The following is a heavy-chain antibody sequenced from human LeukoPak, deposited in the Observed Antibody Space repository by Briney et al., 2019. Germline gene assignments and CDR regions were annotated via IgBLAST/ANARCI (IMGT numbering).Heavy chain of an antibody. CDR1: GFTFSSYA. CDR2: ISYDGSNK. Sequence: LRLSCAASGFTFSSYAMHWVRQAPGKGLEWVAVISYDGSNKYYADSVRGRFTISRDNSKNTLYLQMNSLRAEDTAVYYCARDPELYCSGGSCYSPHAPVFDYWGQGTLVTVSS. D-gene: IGHD2-15*01. J-gene: IGHJ4*02. CDR3: ARDPELYCSGGSCYSPHAPVFDY. V-gene: IGHV3-30-3*01.